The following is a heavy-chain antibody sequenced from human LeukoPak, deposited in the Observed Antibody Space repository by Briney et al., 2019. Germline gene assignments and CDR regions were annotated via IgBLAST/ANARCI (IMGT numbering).Heavy chain of an antibody. Sequence: GASVKVSCKASGYTFTGYYMHWVRQAPGQGLEWMGWINPNSGGTNYAQKFQGWVTMTRDTSISTAYMELSRLRSDDTAVYYCARGRRVAAYCSGGSCYSYFDYWGQGTLVTVSS. D-gene: IGHD2-15*01. V-gene: IGHV1-2*04. J-gene: IGHJ4*02. CDR1: GYTFTGYY. CDR2: INPNSGGT. CDR3: ARGRRVAAYCSGGSCYSYFDY.